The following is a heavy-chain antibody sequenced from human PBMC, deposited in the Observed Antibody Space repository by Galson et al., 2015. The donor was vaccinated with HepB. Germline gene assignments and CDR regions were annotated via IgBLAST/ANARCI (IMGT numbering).Heavy chain of an antibody. V-gene: IGHV3-23*01. CDR3: AKDISPRIAAGPFDI. J-gene: IGHJ3*02. CDR2: IIGSGGTT. Sequence: SLRLSCAASGFTFSSYAMSWVRQAPGKGLEWVSGIIGSGGTTNYADSVRGRFTISRDNSKNTLYLQMNTLRAEDTALYYCAKDISPRIAAGPFDIWGQGTMVTVSS. CDR1: GFTFSSYA. D-gene: IGHD6-13*01.